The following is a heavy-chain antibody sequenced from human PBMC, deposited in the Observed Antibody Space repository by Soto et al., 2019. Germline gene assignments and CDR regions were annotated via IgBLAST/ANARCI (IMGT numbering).Heavy chain of an antibody. CDR2: IIPIFGKA. Sequence: QVHLEQSGAEVKRPGSSVKVSCKASGGTFSSYAISWVRQAPGQGLEWMGGIIPIFGKANYAQKFQGRVTITADESTSTAYMELSSLRSEDTAVYFCAGGYIVGATSYWGQGTLVTVSS. CDR3: AGGYIVGATSY. CDR1: GGTFSSYA. J-gene: IGHJ4*02. D-gene: IGHD1-26*01. V-gene: IGHV1-69*12.